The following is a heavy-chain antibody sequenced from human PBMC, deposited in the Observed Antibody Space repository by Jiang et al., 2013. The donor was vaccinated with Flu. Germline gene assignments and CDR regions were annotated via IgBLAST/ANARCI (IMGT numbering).Heavy chain of an antibody. V-gene: IGHV4-59*08. J-gene: IGHJ3*02. Sequence: LLKPSETLSLTCTVSGGSISTYYWTWIRQPPGKGLEWIGYVYYTGSTNYDPSLKSRVTISNRHVQEPVLPEPELSDRRRHGLYYCVRRDATYGSGRGAFDIWGQGTMVTVSS. CDR1: GGSISTYY. CDR3: VRRDATYGSGRGAFDI. D-gene: IGHD3-10*01. CDR2: VYYTGST.